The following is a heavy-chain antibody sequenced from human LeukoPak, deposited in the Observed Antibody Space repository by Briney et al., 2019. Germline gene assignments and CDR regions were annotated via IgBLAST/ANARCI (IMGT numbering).Heavy chain of an antibody. Sequence: PGGSLRLSCAASGFTFSTYTFNWVRQAPGKGLEWVANINQGGSDKYYVDSVKGRFTISRDNANNLLYLQMNSLRGEDTAVYYCTRDRSRAEDDWGQGTLVTVSS. CDR2: INQGGSDK. CDR3: TRDRSRAEDD. J-gene: IGHJ4*02. V-gene: IGHV3-7*01. CDR1: GFTFSTYT. D-gene: IGHD1-14*01.